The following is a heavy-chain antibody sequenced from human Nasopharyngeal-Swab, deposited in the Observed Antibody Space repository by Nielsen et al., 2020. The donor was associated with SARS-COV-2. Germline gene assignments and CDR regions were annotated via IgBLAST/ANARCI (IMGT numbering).Heavy chain of an antibody. CDR1: GFTFSDYC. CDR3: ASGGYDFWSGYPSDY. Sequence: GGSLRLSCAASGFTFSDYCMSWIRQAPGKGLEWDSHISTTGSSKYYADSLKGRFTISRDNDKNSLYLQMNSLRADDTAVYYCASGGYDFWSGYPSDYWGLGTLVTVSS. CDR2: ISTTGSSK. V-gene: IGHV3-11*04. D-gene: IGHD3-3*01. J-gene: IGHJ4*02.